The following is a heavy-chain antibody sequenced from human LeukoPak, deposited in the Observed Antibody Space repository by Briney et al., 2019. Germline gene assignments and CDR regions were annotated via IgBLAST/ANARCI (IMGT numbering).Heavy chain of an antibody. D-gene: IGHD1-26*01. Sequence: PGGSLRLSCAASGFIVNNNYMNWVRRAPGKGLEWVSVIYSGGSTYYADSVKGRFTISRDNSKNTLYLQMNSLRAEDTAVYYCARSWDARLNFDYWGQGTLVTVSS. CDR2: IYSGGST. CDR1: GFIVNNNY. J-gene: IGHJ4*02. CDR3: ARSWDARLNFDY. V-gene: IGHV3-66*02.